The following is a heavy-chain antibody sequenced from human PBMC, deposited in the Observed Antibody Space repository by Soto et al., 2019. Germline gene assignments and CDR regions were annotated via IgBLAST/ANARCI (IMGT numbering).Heavy chain of an antibody. D-gene: IGHD2-2*01. V-gene: IGHV1-3*01. CDR1: GYTFTNSA. Sequence: ASVKVSCKASGYTFTNSAIHWVRQAPGQTLEWMGWINVGNGNTKYSQKFQGRVTITRDTSASTAYMELSSLRSEDTAVYYCARVGCSSTSCPTALDYFDYWGQGTLVTVSS. J-gene: IGHJ4*02. CDR3: ARVGCSSTSCPTALDYFDY. CDR2: INVGNGNT.